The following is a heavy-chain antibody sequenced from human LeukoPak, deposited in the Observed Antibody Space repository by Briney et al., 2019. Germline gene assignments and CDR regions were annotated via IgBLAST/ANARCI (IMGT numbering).Heavy chain of an antibody. CDR2: INDSGGST. CDR1: GFTFSSYA. D-gene: IGHD3-9*01. V-gene: IGHV3-23*01. CDR3: AETLKLGISTGYFDY. Sequence: GGSLRLSCAASGFTFSSYAMSWVRQAPGKGLEWVSGINDSGGSTYYADSVKGRLTISRDNSKNTLYLQMNSLRAEDTAVYYCAETLKLGISTGYFDYWGQGTLVTVSS. J-gene: IGHJ4*02.